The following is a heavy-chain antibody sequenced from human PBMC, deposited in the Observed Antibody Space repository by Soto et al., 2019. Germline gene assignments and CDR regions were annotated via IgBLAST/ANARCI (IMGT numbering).Heavy chain of an antibody. Sequence: EVQLVESGGALVQPGGSLRLTWATSGFTFSNYWMTWVRQAPGKGLEWVANINKDGSQTSFVDSVKGRFTIFRDNAKSSLYLQMNSLRGEDTAKYYCVKEIAAAQWGQGTLVTVSS. CDR2: INKDGSQT. J-gene: IGHJ4*02. V-gene: IGHV3-7*01. D-gene: IGHD6-25*01. CDR1: GFTFSNYW. CDR3: VKEIAAAQ.